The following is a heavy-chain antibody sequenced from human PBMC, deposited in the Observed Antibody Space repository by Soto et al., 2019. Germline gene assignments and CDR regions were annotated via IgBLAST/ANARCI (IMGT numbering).Heavy chain of an antibody. CDR2: IVVGSGNT. J-gene: IGHJ3*02. Sequence: VKVSCKASGFTFTSSAMQWVRQARGQRLEWIGWIVVGSGNTNYAQKFQEGVTITRDMSTSTAYMELSSLRSEDTAVYYCAAGGDYGHDVFDIWGQGTMVTVSS. V-gene: IGHV1-58*02. CDR3: AAGGDYGHDVFDI. CDR1: GFTFTSSA. D-gene: IGHD4-17*01.